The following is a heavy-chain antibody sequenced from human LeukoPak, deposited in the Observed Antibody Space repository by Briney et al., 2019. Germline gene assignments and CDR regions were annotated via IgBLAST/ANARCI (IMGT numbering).Heavy chain of an antibody. D-gene: IGHD6-6*01. CDR3: ARALEYSSSWDYYYYIDV. CDR1: GGSISSGSYY. V-gene: IGHV4-61*02. CDR2: IYTSGST. J-gene: IGHJ6*03. Sequence: SETLSLTCTVSGGSISSGSYYWSWIRQPAGKGLEWIGRIYTSGSTNYNPSLKSRVTISVDTSKNQFSLKLSSVTAADTAVYYCARALEYSSSWDYYYYIDVWGKGTTVTVSS.